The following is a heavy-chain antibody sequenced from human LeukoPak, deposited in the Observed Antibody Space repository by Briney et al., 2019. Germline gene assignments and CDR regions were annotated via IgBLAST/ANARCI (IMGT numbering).Heavy chain of an antibody. V-gene: IGHV4-34*01. CDR3: ARGRGDGYNQGDDY. CDR1: GGSISSYY. Sequence: SETLSLTCAVSGGSISSYYWSWIRQPPGKGLEWIGEINHSGSTNYNPSLKSRVTISVDTSKNQFSLKLSSVTAADTAVYYCARGRGDGYNQGDDYWGQGTLVTVSS. J-gene: IGHJ4*02. D-gene: IGHD5-24*01. CDR2: INHSGST.